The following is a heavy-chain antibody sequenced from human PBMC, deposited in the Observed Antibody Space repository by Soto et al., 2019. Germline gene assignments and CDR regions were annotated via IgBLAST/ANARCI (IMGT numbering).Heavy chain of an antibody. CDR1: GFNFPTFW. Sequence: GESLKISCKHSGFNFPTFWIAWVRQMPGKGLEWMGTIYPDDSDTRYSPSFQGQVTISADKSIQTAYLQWGSLKASDTAMYYCARPLSPGGGYDAFDIWGQGTMVTV. J-gene: IGHJ3*02. D-gene: IGHD2-15*01. CDR2: IYPDDSDT. V-gene: IGHV5-51*01. CDR3: ARPLSPGGGYDAFDI.